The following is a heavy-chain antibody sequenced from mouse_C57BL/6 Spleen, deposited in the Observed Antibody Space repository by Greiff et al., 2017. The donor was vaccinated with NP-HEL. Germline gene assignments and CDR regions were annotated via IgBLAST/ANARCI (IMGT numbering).Heavy chain of an antibody. CDR2: IYPGDGDT. J-gene: IGHJ2*01. D-gene: IGHD1-1*01. CDR1: GYAFSSSW. V-gene: IGHV1-82*01. Sequence: QVQLQQSGPELVKPGASVKISCKASGYAFSSSWMNWVKQRPGKGLEWIGRIYPGDGDTNYNGKFKGKATLTADKSSSTAYMQLSSLTSEDSAVYFCARYGSSWDYFDYWGQGTTLTVSS. CDR3: ARYGSSWDYFDY.